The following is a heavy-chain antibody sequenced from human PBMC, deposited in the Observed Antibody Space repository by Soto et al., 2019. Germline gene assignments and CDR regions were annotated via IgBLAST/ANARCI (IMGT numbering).Heavy chain of an antibody. CDR2: MNPNSGNT. D-gene: IGHD3-10*01. Sequence: ASVKVSCKASGYTFTSFDINWVRQATGQGLEWMGWMNPNSGNTDYAQKFQGRVTMTRNTSISTAYMELSSLRSEDTAVYYCASSRYYGSGSYYALDYWGQGPLVTVSS. J-gene: IGHJ4*02. V-gene: IGHV1-8*01. CDR1: GYTFTSFD. CDR3: ASSRYYGSGSYYALDY.